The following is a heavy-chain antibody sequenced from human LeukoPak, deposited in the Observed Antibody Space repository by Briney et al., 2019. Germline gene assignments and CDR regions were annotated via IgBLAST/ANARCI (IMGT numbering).Heavy chain of an antibody. CDR1: GFTFSSYW. J-gene: IGHJ4*02. D-gene: IGHD6-25*01. CDR2: INSDGSST. CDR3: ARYRTGAASPADY. Sequence: GGSLRLSCAASGFTFSSYWMHWVRQAPGKGPVWVSRINSDGSSTSYADSVKGRFTISRDNAKNTLYLQMNSLRAEDTAVYYCARYRTGAASPADYWGQGTLVTVSS. V-gene: IGHV3-74*01.